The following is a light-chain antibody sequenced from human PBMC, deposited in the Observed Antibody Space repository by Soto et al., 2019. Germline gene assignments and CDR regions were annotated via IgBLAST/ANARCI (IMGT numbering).Light chain of an antibody. CDR2: DAS. V-gene: IGKV3D-20*01. CDR1: QSVSRNY. CDR3: QQYGSSPPYT. J-gene: IGKJ2*01. Sequence: EIVLTQSPATLSLSPGETATLSCGASQSVSRNYLAWYQQKPGLAPRLLIYDASSRATGIPDRFTGGGSGTDFTFTISRLEPEDFAVYYCQQYGSSPPYTFGQGTILEIK.